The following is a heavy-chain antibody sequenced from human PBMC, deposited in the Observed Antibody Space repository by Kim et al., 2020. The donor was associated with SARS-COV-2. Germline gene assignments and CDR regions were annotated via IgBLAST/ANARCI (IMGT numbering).Heavy chain of an antibody. J-gene: IGHJ4*02. Sequence: ASVKVSCKASGYTFTSYRINWVRQAPGQGPEWMGWISPYSGYTEYAQKLQGRVTMTADTSTSTAYMELRSLTPDDTAIYYCAKTDYHHDMDYWGQGTLVTVSS. CDR1: GYTFTSYR. CDR3: AKTDYHHDMDY. D-gene: IGHD3-22*01. V-gene: IGHV1-18*01. CDR2: ISPYSGYT.